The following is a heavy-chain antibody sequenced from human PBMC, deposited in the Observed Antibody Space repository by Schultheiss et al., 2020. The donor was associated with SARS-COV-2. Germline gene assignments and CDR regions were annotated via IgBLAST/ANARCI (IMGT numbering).Heavy chain of an antibody. CDR2: ISWNSGSI. V-gene: IGHV3-9*01. CDR3: AKVSSVGTVERHFDY. D-gene: IGHD4-23*01. J-gene: IGHJ4*02. CDR1: GFTFDDYA. Sequence: GGSLRLSCAASGFTFDDYAMHWVRQAPGKGLEWVSGISWNSGSIGYADSVKGRFTISRDNSKNTLYLQMNSLRAEDTAVYYCAKVSSVGTVERHFDYWGQGTLVTVSS.